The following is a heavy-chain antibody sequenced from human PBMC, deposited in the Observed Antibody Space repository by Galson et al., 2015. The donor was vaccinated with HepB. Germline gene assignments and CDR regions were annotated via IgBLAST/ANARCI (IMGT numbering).Heavy chain of an antibody. J-gene: IGHJ4*02. CDR1: GYTFTDYY. CDR2: VDPEDGET. CDR3: ATDKRYFDWTHFDY. D-gene: IGHD3-9*01. Sequence: VKVSCKVSGYTFTDYYMHWAQQAPGKGLEWMGLVDPEDGETIYAEKFQGRVTITADTSTDTAYMELSSLRSEDTAVYYCATDKRYFDWTHFDYWGQGTLVTVSS. V-gene: IGHV1-69-2*01.